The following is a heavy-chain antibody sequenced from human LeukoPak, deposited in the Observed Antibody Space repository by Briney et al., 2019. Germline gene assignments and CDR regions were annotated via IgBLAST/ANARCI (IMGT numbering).Heavy chain of an antibody. J-gene: IGHJ5*02. V-gene: IGHV3-33*01. CDR3: VRGVGVSRFNYFDP. Sequence: GRSLTLSRAASGFTFTSFGMHWVRQAPGKGLEWVAVIWYDASNKYYADSVKGRFTISRDNSKNTLFQQMNSLRDDDTAVYYCVRGVGVSRFNYFDPWGQGTLVIVSS. CDR2: IWYDASNK. D-gene: IGHD6-13*01. CDR1: GFTFTSFG.